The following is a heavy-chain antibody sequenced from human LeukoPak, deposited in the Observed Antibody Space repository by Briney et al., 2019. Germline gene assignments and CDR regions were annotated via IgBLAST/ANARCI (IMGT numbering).Heavy chain of an antibody. J-gene: IGHJ4*02. D-gene: IGHD3-22*01. Sequence: ASVKVSCKASGYTFTGYYMHWVRQAPGQGLEWMGWINPNSGGTNYAQKFQGRVTMTRDTSISTAYMELSRLRSDDTAVCYCARDVRTYYYDSSGYGYWGQGTLVTVSS. CDR3: ARDVRTYYYDSSGYGY. CDR2: INPNSGGT. CDR1: GYTFTGYY. V-gene: IGHV1-2*02.